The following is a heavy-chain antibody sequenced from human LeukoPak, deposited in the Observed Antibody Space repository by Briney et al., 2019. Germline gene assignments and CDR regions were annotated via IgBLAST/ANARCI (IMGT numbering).Heavy chain of an antibody. CDR2: IISRTRGGAT. V-gene: IGHV3-15*01. CDR1: GLSFRNGW. J-gene: IGHJ4*02. D-gene: IGHD3-22*01. Sequence: AGASLRLSCTASGLSFRNGWMSWARQGPGKGLDWVGRIISRTRGGATDYAAPVRRRFPIPRHDSQNPLYLQTNSLKTEDTAVYYCTTYRYSYDVTGYSYFDFWGQDIPVPVSS. CDR3: TTYRYSYDVTGYSYFDF.